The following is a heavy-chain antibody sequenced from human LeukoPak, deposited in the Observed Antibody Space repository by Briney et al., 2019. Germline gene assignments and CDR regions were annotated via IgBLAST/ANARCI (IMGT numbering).Heavy chain of an antibody. Sequence: KPSETLSLTCTVSGGSISSYYWSWIRQPAGKGLEWIGRIYTSGSTNYNPSLKSRVTMSVDTSKNQFSLKLSSVTAADTAVYYCARDLRFLEWCDALDIWGQGTMVTVSS. J-gene: IGHJ3*02. CDR3: ARDLRFLEWCDALDI. CDR1: GGSISSYY. D-gene: IGHD3-3*01. CDR2: IYTSGST. V-gene: IGHV4-4*07.